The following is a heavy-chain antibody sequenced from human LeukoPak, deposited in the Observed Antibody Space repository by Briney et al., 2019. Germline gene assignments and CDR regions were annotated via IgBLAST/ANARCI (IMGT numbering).Heavy chain of an antibody. CDR3: ARAGSYYDILTGYPIYYYMDV. J-gene: IGHJ6*03. CDR1: GYTFTSYY. Sequence: ASVKVSCKASGYTFTSYYMHWVRQAPGQGPEWMGIINPSGGSTSYAQKFQGRVTMTRDMSTSTVYMELSSLRSEDTAVYYCARAGSYYDILTGYPIYYYMDVWGKGTTVTVSS. CDR2: INPSGGST. V-gene: IGHV1-46*01. D-gene: IGHD3-9*01.